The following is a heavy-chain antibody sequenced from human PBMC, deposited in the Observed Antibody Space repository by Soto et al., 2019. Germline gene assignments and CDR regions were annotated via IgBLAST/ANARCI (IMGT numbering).Heavy chain of an antibody. D-gene: IGHD3-22*01. V-gene: IGHV1-69*13. CDR1: GGTFSSYA. J-gene: IGHJ3*02. CDR2: IIPIFGTA. CDR3: ARAVSTYYYDSSGYYLDAFDI. Sequence: SVNVSCKASGGTFSSYAISWVRQAPGQGLEWMGGIIPIFGTANYAQKFQGRVTITADESTSTAYMELSSLRSEDTAVYYCARAVSTYYYDSSGYYLDAFDIWGQGTMVTVSS.